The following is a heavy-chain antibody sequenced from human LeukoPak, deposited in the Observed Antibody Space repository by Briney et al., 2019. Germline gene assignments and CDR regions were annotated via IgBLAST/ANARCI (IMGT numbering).Heavy chain of an antibody. D-gene: IGHD6-13*01. Sequence: PGRSLRLSCAASGFTFSSYGMHWVRQAPGKGLEWVAVISYDGSNKYYADSVKGRFTISRDNSKNTLYLQMNSLRAEDTAVYYCARDRKKGSSWPPGGYFQHWGQGTLVTVSS. CDR2: ISYDGSNK. CDR1: GFTFSSYG. J-gene: IGHJ1*01. CDR3: ARDRKKGSSWPPGGYFQH. V-gene: IGHV3-30*19.